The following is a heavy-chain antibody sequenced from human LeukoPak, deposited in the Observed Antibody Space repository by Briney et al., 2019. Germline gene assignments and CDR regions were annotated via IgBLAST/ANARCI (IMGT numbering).Heavy chain of an antibody. CDR1: GGSISSSSYY. D-gene: IGHD3-10*01. J-gene: IGHJ6*03. V-gene: IGHV4-39*01. CDR2: IYYSGST. CDR3: ARCKGGLLWFGEFYYYMDV. Sequence: SETLSLTCTVSGGSISSSSYYWGWIRQPPGKGLEWIGSIYYSGSTYYNPSLKSRATISVDTSKNQFSLKLSSVTAADTAVYYCARCKGGLLWFGEFYYYMDVWGKGTTVTISS.